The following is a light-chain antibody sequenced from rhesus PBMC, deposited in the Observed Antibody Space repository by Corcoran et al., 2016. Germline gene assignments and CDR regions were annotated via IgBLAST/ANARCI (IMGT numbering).Light chain of an antibody. CDR1: QSISSW. Sequence: DIQMTQSPSSLSGSVGDTVTNICRASQSISSWLAWYQQQPGKAPKLLIYKASTLQSGVPSRFSGSGSGTVFTLTIRGLQSGDSATYYCQQCSSSPYSFGQWTKVEIK. J-gene: IGKJ2*01. V-gene: IGKV1-22*01. CDR2: KAS. CDR3: QQCSSSPYS.